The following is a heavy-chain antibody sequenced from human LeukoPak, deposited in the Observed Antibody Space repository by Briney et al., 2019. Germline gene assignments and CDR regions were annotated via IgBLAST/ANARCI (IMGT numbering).Heavy chain of an antibody. CDR1: GYSISSGFY. CDR2: MSHSGVT. CDR3: VRDARYSGADY. D-gene: IGHD1-26*01. J-gene: IGHJ4*02. Sequence: SETLSLTCTVSGYSISSGFYWGWVRQPPGKGLEWIGTMSHSGVTYYNPSLKSRVTISLDTSKNQFSLNLASVTAADTAVYYCVRDARYSGADYWGQGTLVTVSS. V-gene: IGHV4-38-2*02.